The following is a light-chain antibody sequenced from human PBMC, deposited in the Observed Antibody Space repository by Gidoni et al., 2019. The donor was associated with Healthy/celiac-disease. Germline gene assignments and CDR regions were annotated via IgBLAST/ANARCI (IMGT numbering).Light chain of an antibody. Sequence: EIVMTQSPATLSVSPGERATHSCRASQSVSSNLAWYQQKPGQAPRLLIYGASTRATGITARFSGSGSGTEFTLTISSLQSEDLAVYYCQQYNNWPPWTFGQGTKVEIK. CDR1: QSVSSN. V-gene: IGKV3-15*01. J-gene: IGKJ1*01. CDR3: QQYNNWPPWT. CDR2: GAS.